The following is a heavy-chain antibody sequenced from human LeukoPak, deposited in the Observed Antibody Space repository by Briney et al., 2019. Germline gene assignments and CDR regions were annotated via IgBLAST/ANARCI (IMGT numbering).Heavy chain of an antibody. CDR3: ARDLCSGGSCYSEY. CDR1: GFTFSSYW. CDR2: VKEDINEK. D-gene: IGHD2-15*01. Sequence: GGSLRLSCAASGFTFSSYWMNWVRQAPGKGLEWVASVKEDINEKYYVDSAKGRFTISRDNSKNTLYLQMNSLRAEDTAVYYCARDLCSGGSCYSEYWGQGTLVTVSS. V-gene: IGHV3-7*01. J-gene: IGHJ4*02.